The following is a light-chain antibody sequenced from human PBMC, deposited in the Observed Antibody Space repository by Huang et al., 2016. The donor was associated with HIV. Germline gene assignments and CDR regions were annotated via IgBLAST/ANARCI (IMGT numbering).Light chain of an antibody. V-gene: IGKV4-1*01. CDR3: QQYYSSPQT. CDR2: WAS. J-gene: IGKJ4*01. Sequence: DIIMTQSPDSLAVSRGERATLNCRSSQSVYSSSTSKDYMAWFQQKPGQPPRLLLFWASTREAGVPDRFTGSGSGTHFTLTIASLEAEDAAIYYCQQYYSSPQTFDQGTRVEVK. CDR1: QSVYSSSTSKDY.